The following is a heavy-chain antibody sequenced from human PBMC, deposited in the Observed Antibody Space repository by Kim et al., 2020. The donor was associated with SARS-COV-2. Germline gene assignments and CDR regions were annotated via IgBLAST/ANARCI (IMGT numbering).Heavy chain of an antibody. CDR2: INHSGST. CDR3: ARAQAGLRLPYYYYYYGMDV. V-gene: IGHV4-34*01. CDR1: GGSFSGYY. Sequence: SETLSLTCAVYGGSFSGYYWSWIRQPPGKGLEWIGEINHSGSTNYNPSLKSRVTISVDTSKNQFSLKLSPVTAADTAVYYCARAQAGLRLPYYYYYYGMDVWGQGTTVTVSS. D-gene: IGHD3-22*01. J-gene: IGHJ6*02.